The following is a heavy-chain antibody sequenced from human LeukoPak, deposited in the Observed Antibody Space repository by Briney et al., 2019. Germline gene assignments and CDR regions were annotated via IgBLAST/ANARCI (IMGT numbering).Heavy chain of an antibody. D-gene: IGHD5-12*01. CDR2: INHSGST. CDR3: ARPRGGIIVATRGHAFDI. Sequence: SETLSLTCAVYGGSFSGYYWSWIRQPPGKRLEWIGEINHSGSTNYNPSLKSRVTISVDTSKNQFSLKLSSVTAADTAVYYCARPRGGIIVATRGHAFDIWGQGTMVTVSS. J-gene: IGHJ3*02. V-gene: IGHV4-34*01. CDR1: GGSFSGYY.